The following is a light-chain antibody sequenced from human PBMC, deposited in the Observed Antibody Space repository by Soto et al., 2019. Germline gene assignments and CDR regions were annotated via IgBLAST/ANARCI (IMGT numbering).Light chain of an antibody. V-gene: IGKV3-20*01. CDR2: GAS. J-gene: IGKJ1*01. CDR3: QQYGSSGT. Sequence: WSPGERATLSCRASQSVSNNYLAWYQQKPGQAPRLLIYGASNRATGIPVRFSGSGFGTDFTLTISRLEPEDFAVYYCQQYGSSGTFGQGTKVDIK. CDR1: QSVSNNY.